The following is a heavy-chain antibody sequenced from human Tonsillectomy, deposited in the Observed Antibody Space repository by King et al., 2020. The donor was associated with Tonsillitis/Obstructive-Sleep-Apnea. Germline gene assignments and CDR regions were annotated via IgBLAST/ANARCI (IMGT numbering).Heavy chain of an antibody. CDR2: INHSGST. CDR1: GGSFSGYY. J-gene: IGHJ6*03. CDR3: ARGFSRTSYYYYYMDV. Sequence: VQLQQWGAGLLKPSETLSLTCAVYGGSFSGYYWSWIRQPPGKGLEWIGEINHSGSTNYNPSLKSRVTISVDTSKNPFSLKLSSVTAADTAVYYCARGFSRTSYYYYYMDVWGKGSTVTVSS. D-gene: IGHD1-14*01. V-gene: IGHV4-34*01.